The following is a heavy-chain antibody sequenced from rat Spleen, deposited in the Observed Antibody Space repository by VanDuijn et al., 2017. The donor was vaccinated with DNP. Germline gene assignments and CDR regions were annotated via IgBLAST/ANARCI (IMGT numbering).Heavy chain of an antibody. CDR1: GFSLITNS. CDR3: TRDYYSSSFVY. V-gene: IGHV2-1*01. Sequence: QVQLKESGPGLVQSSQTLSLTCTVSGFSLITNSVHWVRQPPGKGLEWVGVIWSGGNTDYNSTLKSRLSISRDTSKSQVFLKVNSLQTGDTAIYFCTRDYYSSSFVYWGQGTLVTVSS. J-gene: IGHJ3*01. CDR2: IWSGGNT. D-gene: IGHD1-2*01.